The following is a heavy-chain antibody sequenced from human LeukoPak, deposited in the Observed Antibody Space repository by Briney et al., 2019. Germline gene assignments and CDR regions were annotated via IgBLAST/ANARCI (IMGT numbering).Heavy chain of an antibody. CDR2: ISGSGGST. J-gene: IGHJ4*02. V-gene: IGHV3-23*01. Sequence: GGSLRLSCAASGFTFSSYAMSWVRQAPGEGLEWVSAISGSGGSTYYADSVKGRFTISRDNSKNTLYLQMNSLRAEDTAVYYCANSPRYDFWSGYYSGGYWGQGTLVTVSS. D-gene: IGHD3-3*01. CDR1: GFTFSSYA. CDR3: ANSPRYDFWSGYYSGGY.